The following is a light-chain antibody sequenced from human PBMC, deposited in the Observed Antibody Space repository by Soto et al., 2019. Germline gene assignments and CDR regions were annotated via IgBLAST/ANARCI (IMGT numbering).Light chain of an antibody. CDR2: GAS. J-gene: IGKJ5*01. V-gene: IGKV3-15*01. CDR1: QSFSSN. CDR3: QQYNNWPRT. Sequence: EVVMTQYPDTLSVSPGERATLSCRASQSFSSNLAWYQQKPGQAPRLLIYGASTRATGVPARFSGSGSGTEFTLTISSLQSEDFAVYYCQQYNNWPRTFGQGTLL.